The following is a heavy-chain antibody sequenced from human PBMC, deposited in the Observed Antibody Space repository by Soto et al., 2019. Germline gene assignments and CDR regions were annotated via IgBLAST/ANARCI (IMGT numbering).Heavy chain of an antibody. Sequence: GASVKVSCKASGYTFSNYGITWVRQAPGQGLEWMGWMNPNSGNTGYGQKFQGRVTMTRNTSITTAYMELRSLRSEDTAVYYCARGSRTFDIWGQGTVVTVSS. CDR2: MNPNSGNT. J-gene: IGHJ3*02. V-gene: IGHV1-8*02. CDR3: ARGSRTFDI. CDR1: GYTFSNYG.